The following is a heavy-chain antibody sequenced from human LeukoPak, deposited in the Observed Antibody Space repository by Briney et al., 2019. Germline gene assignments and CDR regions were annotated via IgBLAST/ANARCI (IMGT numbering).Heavy chain of an antibody. J-gene: IGHJ4*02. CDR3: ARDLGDQEYFDY. CDR2: IIPIFGTA. V-gene: IGHV1-69*13. D-gene: IGHD3-16*01. CDR1: GGTFSSYA. Sequence: GTSVKVSCKASGGTFSSYAISWVRQAPGQGLEWMGGIIPIFGTANYAQKFQGRVTITADESTSTAYMELSSLRSEDTAVYYCARDLGDQEYFDYWGQGTLVTVSS.